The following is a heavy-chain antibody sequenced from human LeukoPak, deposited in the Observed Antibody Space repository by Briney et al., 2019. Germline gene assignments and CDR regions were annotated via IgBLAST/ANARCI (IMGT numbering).Heavy chain of an antibody. CDR2: YNGNT. CDR3: ARGEKPYDY. Sequence: YNGNTIDAQKLQGRVTMTTDTSTSTAYMELRSLRYDDTAVYYCARGEKPYDYWGQGTLVSVSS. D-gene: IGHD1-26*01. J-gene: IGHJ4*02. V-gene: IGHV1-18*01.